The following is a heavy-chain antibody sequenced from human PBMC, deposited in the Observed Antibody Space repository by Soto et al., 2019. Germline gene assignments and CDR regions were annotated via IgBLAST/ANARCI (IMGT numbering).Heavy chain of an antibody. V-gene: IGHV1-69*02. CDR1: GGTFSSYT. J-gene: IGHJ4*02. CDR3: ARAPRAAAGTLGSSDY. D-gene: IGHD6-13*01. CDR2: IIPILGIA. Sequence: ASVKVSCKASGGTFSSYTISWVRQAPGQGLEWMGRIIPILGIANYAQKFQGRVTITADKSTSTAYMELSSLRSEDTAVYYCARAPRAAAGTLGSSDYWGQGTLVTVSS.